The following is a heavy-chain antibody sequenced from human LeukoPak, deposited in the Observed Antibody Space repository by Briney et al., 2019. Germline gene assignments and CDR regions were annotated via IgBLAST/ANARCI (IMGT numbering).Heavy chain of an antibody. CDR1: GFTFGSYG. CDR3: AKVSLNMVNDAFDI. CDR2: IRSDGSNK. Sequence: GGSLRLSCAASGFTFGSYGMHWVRQAPGKGLEWVTFIRSDGSNKYYADSVKGRFTISRDNSKNTLYLQMNSLRAEDTAMYYCAKVSLNMVNDAFDIWGQGTMVSVSS. V-gene: IGHV3-30*02. D-gene: IGHD4/OR15-4a*01. J-gene: IGHJ3*02.